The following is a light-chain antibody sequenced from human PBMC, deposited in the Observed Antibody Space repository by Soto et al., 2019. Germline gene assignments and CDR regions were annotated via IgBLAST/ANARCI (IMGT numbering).Light chain of an antibody. V-gene: IGKV1-5*03. CDR1: QSIRRW. CDR3: QQYDSYPRT. CDR2: KVS. Sequence: DIQMTQSPSTLSASVGDRVTITCRASQSIRRWLAWYQQKSGKAPKLLIYKVSSLESWVPSRFSGSGSGTAFTLTISSLQPDDLATYYCQQYDSYPRTFGQGTKVEIK. J-gene: IGKJ1*01.